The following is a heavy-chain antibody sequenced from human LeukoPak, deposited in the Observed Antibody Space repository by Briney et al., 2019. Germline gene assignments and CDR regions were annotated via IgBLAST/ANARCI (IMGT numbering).Heavy chain of an antibody. V-gene: IGHV1-2*02. CDR2: INPNSGGT. J-gene: IGHJ6*03. CDR3: ASGGGSQYYYYYYMDV. D-gene: IGHD2-15*01. CDR1: GYTFTGYY. Sequence: ASVKVSCKASGYTFTGYYMHWVRQAPGQGLEWMGWINPNSGGTNYAQKFQGRVTMTRDTSISTAYMELSRLRSDDTAVYYCASGGGSQYYYYYYMDVWGKGTTVTVSS.